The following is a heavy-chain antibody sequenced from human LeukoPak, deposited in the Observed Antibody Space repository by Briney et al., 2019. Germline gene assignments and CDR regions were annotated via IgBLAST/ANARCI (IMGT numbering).Heavy chain of an antibody. V-gene: IGHV4-59*01. CDR1: GGSISSYY. D-gene: IGHD1-26*01. CDR3: ARARAPIVGATRGIYFDY. J-gene: IGHJ4*02. CDR2: IYYSGST. Sequence: PSETLSLTCTVSGGSISSYYWSWIRQPPGKGLEWIGYIYYSGSTNYNPSLKSRVTISVDTSKNQFSLKLSSVTAADTAVYYRARARAPIVGATRGIYFDYWGQGTLVTVSS.